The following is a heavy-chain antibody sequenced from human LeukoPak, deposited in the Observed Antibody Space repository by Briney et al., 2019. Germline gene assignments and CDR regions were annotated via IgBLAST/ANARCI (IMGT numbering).Heavy chain of an antibody. CDR1: GYIFTNYL. D-gene: IGHD3-22*01. J-gene: IGHJ4*02. CDR2: IYPGGSDT. Sequence: GESLKISCKGSGYIFTNYLIGWVRQMPGKRLEWIGIIYPGGSDTRYSPSFQGQVTISADKSISTAYLQWSSLKASDTAMYYCARPTYFYDDGGSLYYFDYWGQGTLVTVSS. CDR3: ARPTYFYDDGGSLYYFDY. V-gene: IGHV5-51*01.